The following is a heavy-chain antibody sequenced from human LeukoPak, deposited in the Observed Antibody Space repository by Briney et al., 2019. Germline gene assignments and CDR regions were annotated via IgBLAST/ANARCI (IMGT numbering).Heavy chain of an antibody. V-gene: IGHV3-33*01. CDR3: AREDSSGALDI. Sequence: GRSLRLSCAASGFTFRSYDMHWVRQAPGKGLEWVAVVWYDESNKYYVDSVKGRFTISRDNSKNTLYLQMNSLRVEDTALYYCAREDSSGALDIWGQGTMVTVSS. D-gene: IGHD3-22*01. CDR1: GFTFRSYD. CDR2: VWYDESNK. J-gene: IGHJ3*02.